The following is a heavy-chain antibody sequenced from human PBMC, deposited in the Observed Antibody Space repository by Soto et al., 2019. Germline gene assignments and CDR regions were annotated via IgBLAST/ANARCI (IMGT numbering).Heavy chain of an antibody. CDR2: ISSSGSTI. CDR1: GFTFSSYE. D-gene: IGHD3-10*01. CDR3: AREVVRGPYPPP. Sequence: EVQLVESGGGLVQPGGSLRLSCAASGFTFSSYEMNWVRQAQGKGLEWVSYISSSGSTIYYSDSVKGRFTISRDNAKNSLYLQMNSLRAEDTAVYYCAREVVRGPYPPPWGQGTLVTVSS. J-gene: IGHJ5*02. V-gene: IGHV3-48*03.